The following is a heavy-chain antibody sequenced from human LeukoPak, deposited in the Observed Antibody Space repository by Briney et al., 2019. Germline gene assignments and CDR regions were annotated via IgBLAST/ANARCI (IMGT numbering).Heavy chain of an antibody. CDR1: GYTFTGYY. Sequence: ASVKVSCKASGYTFTGYYMHWVRQAPGQGLEWMGWINPNSGGTNYARKFQGRVTMTRDTSISTAYMELSRLRSDDTAVYYCARTTYYYDSSGYKNWGQGTLVTVSS. D-gene: IGHD3-22*01. V-gene: IGHV1-2*02. CDR3: ARTTYYYDSSGYKN. CDR2: INPNSGGT. J-gene: IGHJ4*02.